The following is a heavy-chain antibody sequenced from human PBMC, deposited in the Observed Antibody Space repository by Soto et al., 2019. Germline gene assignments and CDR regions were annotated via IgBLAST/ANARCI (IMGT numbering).Heavy chain of an antibody. CDR3: SRDVVVGAKALNY. V-gene: IGHV3-7*01. Sequence: GGSLRLSCAASGFTFSNYWMTWVRPSPGKGLEWVANIKEDGSEKHYVDSVKGRFTISRDNAKNSLYLQMNSLRVEDTAVYFCSRDVVVGAKALNYWGQGALVTVSS. CDR1: GFTFSNYW. J-gene: IGHJ4*02. CDR2: IKEDGSEK. D-gene: IGHD2-15*01.